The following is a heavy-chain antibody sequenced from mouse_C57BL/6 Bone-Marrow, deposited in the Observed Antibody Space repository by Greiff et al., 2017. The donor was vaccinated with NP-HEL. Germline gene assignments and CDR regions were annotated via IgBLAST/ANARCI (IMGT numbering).Heavy chain of an antibody. J-gene: IGHJ3*01. CDR2: IYPGDGDT. V-gene: IGHV1-80*01. Sequence: QVQLQQSGAELVKPGASVKISCKASGYEFSNYWMNWVKQRPGKGLEWIGQIYPGDGDTNYNGKFKDKATLTADKSSSTAYLPLSRPTSEESAVYFCARGAYWGQETLVTVSA. CDR3: ARGAY. CDR1: GYEFSNYW.